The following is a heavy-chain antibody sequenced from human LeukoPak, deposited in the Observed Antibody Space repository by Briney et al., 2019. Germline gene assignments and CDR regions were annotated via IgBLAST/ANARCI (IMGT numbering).Heavy chain of an antibody. CDR2: IHSGGNT. V-gene: IGHV3-53*01. J-gene: IGHJ4*02. CDR1: GFTVSSSY. Sequence: PGGSLRLSCAASGFTVSSSYMSWVRQAPGKGLEWVSVIHSGGNTYYADSVKGRFTISRDNSKSTLYLQMNSLRAEDTAVYYCARDSSGWYYFDYWGLGTLVTVSS. D-gene: IGHD6-19*01. CDR3: ARDSSGWYYFDY.